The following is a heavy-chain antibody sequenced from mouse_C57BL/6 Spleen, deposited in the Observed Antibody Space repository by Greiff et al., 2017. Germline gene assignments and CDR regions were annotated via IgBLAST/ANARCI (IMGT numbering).Heavy chain of an antibody. CDR3: TGGVGHYFDY. Sequence: EVQLVESGGGLVQPGGSMKLSCVASGFTFSNYWMNWVRQSPEKGLEWVAQIRLKSDNYATHYAESVKGRFTISRDDSKSSVYLQMNNLRAEDTGIYYCTGGVGHYFDYWGQGTTLTVSS. CDR2: IRLKSDNYAT. CDR1: GFTFSNYW. D-gene: IGHD4-1*01. V-gene: IGHV6-3*01. J-gene: IGHJ2*01.